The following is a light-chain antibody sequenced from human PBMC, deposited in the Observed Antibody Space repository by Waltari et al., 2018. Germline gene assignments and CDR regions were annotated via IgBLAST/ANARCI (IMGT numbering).Light chain of an antibody. Sequence: DVQMTQSPSTLSASVGDRVTITCRASQSISKWFAWYQEKARKAPKLLIYKATKLESGVPSRFSGSGSGREFTLTISSLQPEDFATYYCQQYISNSKTFGQGTKVEIE. CDR3: QQYISNSKT. CDR2: KAT. CDR1: QSISKW. V-gene: IGKV1-5*03. J-gene: IGKJ1*01.